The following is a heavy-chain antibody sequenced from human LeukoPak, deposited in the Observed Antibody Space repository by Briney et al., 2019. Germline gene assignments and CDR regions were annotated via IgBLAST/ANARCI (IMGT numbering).Heavy chain of an antibody. D-gene: IGHD3-22*01. J-gene: IGHJ6*02. CDR3: SSGSSMDV. CDR2: ISSNGGNT. CDR1: GLTFSSYA. Sequence: PGGSLRLSCSASGLTFSSYAMHWVRQAPGKGLEYVSVISSNGGNTYYADSVKGRFTISRYNSKNTLFLQMSSLRAEDTAVYYCSSGSSMDVWGQGTSASVSS. V-gene: IGHV3-64D*06.